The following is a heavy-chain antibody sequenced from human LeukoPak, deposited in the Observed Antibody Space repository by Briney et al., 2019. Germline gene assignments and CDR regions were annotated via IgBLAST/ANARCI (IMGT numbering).Heavy chain of an antibody. CDR1: GFTFSSYA. CDR3: ARARLPVLGYYGSGSYSFDP. D-gene: IGHD3-10*01. CDR2: ISYDGSNK. Sequence: GGSLRLSCAASGFTFSSYAMHWVRQAPGKGLEWVAVISYDGSNKYYADSVKGRFTISRDNSKNTLYLQMNSLRAEDTAVYYCARARLPVLGYYGSGSYSFDPWGQGTLVTVSS. J-gene: IGHJ5*02. V-gene: IGHV3-30-3*01.